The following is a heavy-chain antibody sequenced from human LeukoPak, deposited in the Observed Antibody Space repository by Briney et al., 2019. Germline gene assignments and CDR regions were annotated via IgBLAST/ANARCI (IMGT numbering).Heavy chain of an antibody. V-gene: IGHV4-61*02. CDR2: IHTTGRT. CDR3: ARGPYYYDSSGYRGATFDY. D-gene: IGHD3-22*01. CDR1: GGSISSGDHY. J-gene: IGHJ4*02. Sequence: SETLSLTCSISGGSISSGDHYWTWIRQPAGKELEWIGRIHTTGRTNYNPSLKSRVYISVDTSKNQFSLELSSLTAADTAVYYCARGPYYYDSSGYRGATFDYWGQGTLVTVSS.